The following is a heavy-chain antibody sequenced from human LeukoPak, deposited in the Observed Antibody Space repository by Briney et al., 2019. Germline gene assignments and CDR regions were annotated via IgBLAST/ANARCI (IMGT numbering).Heavy chain of an antibody. CDR2: IYYSGST. Sequence: GSLRLSCAASGFTFSDYYMSWIRQPPGKGLEWIGYIYYSGSTNYNPSLKSRVTISVDTSKNQFSLKLSSVTAADTAVYYCAREARVTIFGVVPSRRWFDPWGQGTLVTVSS. J-gene: IGHJ5*02. D-gene: IGHD3-3*01. V-gene: IGHV4-59*01. CDR3: AREARVTIFGVVPSRRWFDP. CDR1: GFTFSDYY.